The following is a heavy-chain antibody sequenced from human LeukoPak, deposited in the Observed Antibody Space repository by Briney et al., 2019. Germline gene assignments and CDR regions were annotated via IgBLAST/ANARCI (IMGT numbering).Heavy chain of an antibody. V-gene: IGHV3-30*02. CDR1: GFSFSNYG. CDR2: KQYDGTNK. D-gene: IGHD1-1*01. J-gene: IGHJ4*02. CDR3: AKDRSGETETYDY. Sequence: GGSLRLSCVASGFSFSNYGMHWVRQAPGKGLQWMAFKQYDGTNKYYADFVKGRFTISRDNSKNTVYLQMNSLRLEDTAVYFCAKDRSGETETYDYWGQGTLVTVSS.